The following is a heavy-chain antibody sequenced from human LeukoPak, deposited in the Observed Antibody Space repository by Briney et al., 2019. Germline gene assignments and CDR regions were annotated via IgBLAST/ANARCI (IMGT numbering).Heavy chain of an antibody. D-gene: IGHD3-10*01. CDR1: GFTFSSYA. CDR3: ARGLGFKGSVRGANP. V-gene: IGHV3-23*01. J-gene: IGHJ5*02. CDR2: ISGSGAST. Sequence: GGSLRLSCAASGFTFSSYAMSWVRQAPGKGLEWVSGISGSGASTYYADSVKGRFTISRDNAKNTLYVQMNSLRAEDTAVYYCARGLGFKGSVRGANPWGQGTLVTVSS.